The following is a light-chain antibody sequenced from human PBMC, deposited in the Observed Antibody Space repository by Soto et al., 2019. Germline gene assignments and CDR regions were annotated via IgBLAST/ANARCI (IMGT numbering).Light chain of an antibody. Sequence: DFQMTQSPSTLSASVGDRVTITFRASQNIRSRLAWFQQKPGKAPKLLIYLGSNRASGVPDRFSGSGSGTDFTLKISRVEAEDVGVYYCMQPLQSWTFGQGTKVDI. J-gene: IGKJ1*01. CDR3: MQPLQSWT. V-gene: IGKV1-5*03. CDR1: QNIRSR. CDR2: LGS.